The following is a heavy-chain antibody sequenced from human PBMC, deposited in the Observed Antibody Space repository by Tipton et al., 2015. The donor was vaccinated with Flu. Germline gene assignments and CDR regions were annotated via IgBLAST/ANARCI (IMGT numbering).Heavy chain of an antibody. CDR1: GGSFSGYY. V-gene: IGHV4-34*01. D-gene: IGHD2-15*01. J-gene: IGHJ3*02. CDR3: ARGLGVVVAVAFDI. CDR2: INHSGST. Sequence: TLSLTCAVYGGSFSGYYWSWIRQPPGKGLEWIGEINHSGSTNCNPSLKSRVTISVDTSKNQFSLKLSSVTAADTAVYYCARGLGVVVAVAFDIWGPRDNDHRLF.